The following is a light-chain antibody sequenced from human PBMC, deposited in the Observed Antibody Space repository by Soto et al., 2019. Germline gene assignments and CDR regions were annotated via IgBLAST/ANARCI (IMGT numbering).Light chain of an antibody. Sequence: VFTHTQSSRSLAPVETALLSWRASQSVSNNYLAWYQQKPGQAPRLLIYGASNRATGLPDRFSGSGSGTDFTLTSSRLAPEDFAVYYCQQYGISGTFGQGTKVDIK. CDR1: QSVSNNY. CDR2: GAS. CDR3: QQYGISGT. V-gene: IGKV3-20*01. J-gene: IGKJ1*01.